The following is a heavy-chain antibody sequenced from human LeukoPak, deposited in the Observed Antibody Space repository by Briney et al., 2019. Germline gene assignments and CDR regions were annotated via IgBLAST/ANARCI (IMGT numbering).Heavy chain of an antibody. CDR1: GFTFSSYW. CDR2: ISSSSSYI. Sequence: GGSLRLSCAASGFTFSSYWMSWVRQAPGKGLEWVSSISSSSSYIYYADSVKGRFTISRDNAKSSLYLQMNSLRAEDTAVYYCARDLRYYYDSSGYYSSYGMDVWGQGTTVTVSS. CDR3: ARDLRYYYDSSGYYSSYGMDV. D-gene: IGHD3-22*01. J-gene: IGHJ6*02. V-gene: IGHV3-21*01.